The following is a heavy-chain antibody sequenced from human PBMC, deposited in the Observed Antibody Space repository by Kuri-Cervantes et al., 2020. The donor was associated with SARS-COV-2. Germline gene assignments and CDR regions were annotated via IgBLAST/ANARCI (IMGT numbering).Heavy chain of an antibody. D-gene: IGHD2-15*01. J-gene: IGHJ4*02. Sequence: LSLTCAASGITFSSYGMHWVRQAPGKGLEWVAFISYDGSNKYYVESVKGRFTISRDNSKNTLYLQINSLRAEDTAVYYCAKDQHGIIVVIAAIDYWGQGTLVTVSS. CDR1: GITFSSYG. CDR3: AKDQHGIIVVIAAIDY. V-gene: IGHV3-30*18. CDR2: ISYDGSNK.